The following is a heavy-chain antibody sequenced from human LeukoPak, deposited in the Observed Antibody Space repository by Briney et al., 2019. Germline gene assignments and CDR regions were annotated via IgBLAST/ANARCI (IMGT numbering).Heavy chain of an antibody. D-gene: IGHD2-15*01. J-gene: IGHJ4*02. CDR1: GFTFSSYS. Sequence: PGGSLRLSCAASGFTFSSYSMNWVRQAPGKGLEWVSSISSSSSYIYYADSVKGRFTISRDNSKNTLYLQMNSLRAEDTAVYYCAKRDVVGYCSGGNCYPFDYWGQGTLVTVSS. CDR2: ISSSSSYI. V-gene: IGHV3-21*01. CDR3: AKRDVVGYCSGGNCYPFDY.